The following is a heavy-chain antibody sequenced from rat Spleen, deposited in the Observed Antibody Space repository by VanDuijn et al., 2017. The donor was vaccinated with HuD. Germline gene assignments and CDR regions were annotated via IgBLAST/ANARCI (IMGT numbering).Heavy chain of an antibody. CDR3: TRVSFLYTTDPHYVMDA. J-gene: IGHJ4*01. CDR2: MRHNGDT. V-gene: IGHV2S30*01. D-gene: IGHD1-6*01. CDR1: GFSLTDYS. Sequence: QVQMKESGPGLVQPSQTLSLTCTVSGFSLTDYSVHWVRQSPGRDLEWMGRMRHNGDTYYNSPLKSRLSISRDTSKSQVFLKMNSLQTEDTAIYYCTRVSFLYTTDPHYVMDAWGQGASVTVSS.